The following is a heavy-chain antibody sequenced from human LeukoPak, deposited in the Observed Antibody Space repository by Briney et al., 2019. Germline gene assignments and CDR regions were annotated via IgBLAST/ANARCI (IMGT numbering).Heavy chain of an antibody. CDR1: GFTFSSYA. V-gene: IGHV3-23*01. CDR2: ISGSGGST. D-gene: IGHD1-26*01. J-gene: IGHJ4*02. CDR3: ARDDKWGFDY. Sequence: GGSLRLSCAASGFTFSSYAMSWVRQAPGEGLEWVSAISGSGGSTYYADSVKGRFTISRDNSKNTLFLQMNSLTAEDTAVYYCARDDKWGFDYWGQGTLVTVSS.